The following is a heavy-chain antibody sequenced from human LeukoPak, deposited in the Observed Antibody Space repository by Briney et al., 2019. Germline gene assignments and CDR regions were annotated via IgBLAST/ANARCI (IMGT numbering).Heavy chain of an antibody. D-gene: IGHD5-18*01. V-gene: IGHV4-59*08. J-gene: IGHJ4*02. CDR3: ARLGYSDDY. CDR2: IYYSGST. Sequence: EWIGYIYYSGSTNYNPSLKSRVTISVDTSKNQFSLKLSSVTAADTAVYYCARLGYSDDYWGQGTLVTVSS.